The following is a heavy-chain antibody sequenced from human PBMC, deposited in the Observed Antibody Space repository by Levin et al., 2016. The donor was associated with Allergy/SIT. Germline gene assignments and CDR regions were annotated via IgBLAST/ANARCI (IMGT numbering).Heavy chain of an antibody. CDR3: AKLTSATIAARPDWFDP. D-gene: IGHD6-6*01. CDR2: ISSSSNTI. V-gene: IGHV3-48*02. Sequence: VRQAPGKGLEWVSYISSSSNTIYYADSVKGRFTISRDNAKNSLYLQMNSLRDEDTAVYYCAKLTSATIAARPDWFDPWGQGTLVTVSS. J-gene: IGHJ5*02.